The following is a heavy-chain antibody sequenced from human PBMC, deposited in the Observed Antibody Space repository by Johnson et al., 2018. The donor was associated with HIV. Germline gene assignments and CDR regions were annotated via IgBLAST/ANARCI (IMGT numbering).Heavy chain of an antibody. CDR1: GFTFRDYA. Sequence: QVQLVESGGGVVQPGRSPRLSCAASGFTFRDYAMHWVRQAPGKGLEWVTVISYDGSNEYYADSVKGRFTISRDNSKNTLYLQMHSLRPEDTALYYCARDPPYGGNPSAFDVWGQGTMVTVSS. J-gene: IGHJ3*01. D-gene: IGHD4-23*01. CDR3: ARDPPYGGNPSAFDV. CDR2: ISYDGSNE. V-gene: IGHV3-30-3*01.